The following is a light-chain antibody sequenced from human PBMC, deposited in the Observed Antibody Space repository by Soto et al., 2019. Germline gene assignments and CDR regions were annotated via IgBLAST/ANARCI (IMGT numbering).Light chain of an antibody. J-gene: IGKJ1*01. CDR3: QQSYNTPLT. Sequence: IEVTQSPSSLAASLGDRVTITCRASQTIGDYVNWYRQKSGAAPELLIYDASTLQSCVPSRFRGGASGTDFTLTISSLQLDDFATYYCQQSYNTPLTFGQGTKVDIK. CDR1: QTIGDY. V-gene: IGKV1-39*01. CDR2: DAS.